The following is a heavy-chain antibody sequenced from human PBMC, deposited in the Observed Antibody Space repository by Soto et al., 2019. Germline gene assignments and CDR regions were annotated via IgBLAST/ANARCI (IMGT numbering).Heavy chain of an antibody. CDR2: VNPSGGQT. D-gene: IGHD2-21*02. V-gene: IGHV1-46*01. Sequence: QVQLMQSGAEVKKPGASVKVSCKASGDTFTDYYIHWVRQAPGQGLEWMGTVNPSGGQTTYAQHYLGRVTMTRDTSTSTLYMELSRLTSDDTAIYYCARGRHVVVVTAALDYWGQGTLVTVSS. J-gene: IGHJ4*02. CDR3: ARGRHVVVVTAALDY. CDR1: GDTFTDYY.